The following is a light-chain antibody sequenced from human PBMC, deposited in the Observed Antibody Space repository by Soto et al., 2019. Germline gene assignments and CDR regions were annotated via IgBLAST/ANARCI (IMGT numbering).Light chain of an antibody. CDR1: QSVSSSY. V-gene: IGKV3-20*01. J-gene: IGKJ1*01. CDR2: GAS. Sequence: EIVLTQSPGTLSLSPGERATLSCRASQSVSSSYLAWYQQKPGQAPRLLIYGASSRATGIPDRFSGSGSGTHFTLTISRLEPEDFAVDYCQQYGSSPRTFGQGTKVEIK. CDR3: QQYGSSPRT.